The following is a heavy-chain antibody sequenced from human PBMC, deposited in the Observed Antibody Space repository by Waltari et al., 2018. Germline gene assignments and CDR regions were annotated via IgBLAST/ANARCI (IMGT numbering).Heavy chain of an antibody. Sequence: QVQLVESGGGVVQPGRSLRLSCAAPGFSFDNYDMHWVRQARGKGLDWVAAISYDASNQYYTDSVEGRFTISGDNSRNLRYLQMNSLQTADTAVYYCASVADSGYKTNWGQGTLVTVSS. V-gene: IGHV3-30-3*01. D-gene: IGHD5-12*01. CDR2: ISYDASNQ. J-gene: IGHJ4*02. CDR3: ASVADSGYKTN. CDR1: GFSFDNYD.